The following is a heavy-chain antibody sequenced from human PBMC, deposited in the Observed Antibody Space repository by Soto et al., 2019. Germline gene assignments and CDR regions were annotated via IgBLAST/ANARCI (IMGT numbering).Heavy chain of an antibody. CDR2: IYHSGST. CDR1: GGSISSGGYS. Sequence: QLQLQESGSGLVKPSQTLSLTCAVSGGSISSGGYSWSWIRQPPGKGLEWIGYIYHSGSTYYNPSLKSRVTISVDRSKNQFSLKLSSVTAAYTAVYYCASTVYCSSTSCYGFNWFDPWGQGTLVTVSS. D-gene: IGHD2-2*01. V-gene: IGHV4-30-2*01. J-gene: IGHJ5*02. CDR3: ASTVYCSSTSCYGFNWFDP.